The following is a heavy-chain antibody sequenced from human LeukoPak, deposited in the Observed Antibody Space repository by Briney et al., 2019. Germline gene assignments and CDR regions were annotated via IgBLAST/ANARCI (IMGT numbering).Heavy chain of an antibody. D-gene: IGHD3-22*01. CDR2: ISAYNGNT. CDR1: GYTFTYYG. J-gene: IGHJ3*02. V-gene: IGHV1-18*01. Sequence: GASVKVSCKTSGYTFTYYGINWVRQAPGQGLEWMGWISAYNGNTNYAQKFQGRVTLTTDTSTSTAYMELRSLRSDDAAVFYCARGPPGTLIVLDACDIWGQGTLVTVSS. CDR3: ARGPPGTLIVLDACDI.